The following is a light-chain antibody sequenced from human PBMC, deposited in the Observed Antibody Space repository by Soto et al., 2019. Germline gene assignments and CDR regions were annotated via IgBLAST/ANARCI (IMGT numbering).Light chain of an antibody. Sequence: DIQMTQSPSTLSASVRDRVTITCRASQTISDWLAWYQQKPGKAPELLIFDASNLKSGVSSRFSGSGSGTEFTLTISRLQPDDVTTYYCLQYSSHSWTFGQGTKVDIK. J-gene: IGKJ1*01. CDR2: DAS. CDR1: QTISDW. CDR3: LQYSSHSWT. V-gene: IGKV1-5*01.